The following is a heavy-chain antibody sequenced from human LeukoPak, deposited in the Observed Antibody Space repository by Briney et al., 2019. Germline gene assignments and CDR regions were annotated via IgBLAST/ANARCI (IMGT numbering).Heavy chain of an antibody. CDR3: AGRAGSNYFDY. D-gene: IGHD1-26*01. CDR2: INHSGST. CDR1: GGSFSGYY. Sequence: SETLSLTCAVYGGSFSGYYWSWIRQPPGKGLEWIGEINHSGSTNYNPSLKSRVTISVDTSKNQFSLKLSSVTGADTAVYYCAGRAGSNYFDYWGQGTLVTVSS. V-gene: IGHV4-34*01. J-gene: IGHJ4*02.